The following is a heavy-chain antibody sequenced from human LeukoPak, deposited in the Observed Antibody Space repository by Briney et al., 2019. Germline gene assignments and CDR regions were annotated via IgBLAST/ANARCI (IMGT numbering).Heavy chain of an antibody. Sequence: PGGSLRLSCAASGFTFSDYYMSWIRQAPGKGLEWVANIKQDGSEKYYVDSVKGRFTISRDNAKNSLYLQMNSLRAEDTAVYYCAREKSDCSGGSCYSVFDYWGQGTLVTVSS. CDR3: AREKSDCSGGSCYSVFDY. J-gene: IGHJ4*02. D-gene: IGHD2-15*01. V-gene: IGHV3-7*01. CDR2: IKQDGSEK. CDR1: GFTFSDYY.